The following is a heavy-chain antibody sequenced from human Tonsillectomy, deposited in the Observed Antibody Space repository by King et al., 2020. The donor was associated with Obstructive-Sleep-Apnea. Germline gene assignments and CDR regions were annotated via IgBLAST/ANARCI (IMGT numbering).Heavy chain of an antibody. CDR3: ARAHYDYVWGSPLDY. CDR2: TRNKANSYTT. CDR1: GFTFSDHY. D-gene: IGHD3-16*01. V-gene: IGHV3-72*01. J-gene: IGHJ4*02. Sequence: VQLVESGGGLVQPGGSLRLSCAASGFTFSDHYMDWVRQAPGKGLEWVGRTRNKANSYTTEYAASVKGRFTISRDDSKNSLYLQMNSLKTEDTAVYYCARAHYDYVWGSPLDYRGQGTLVTVSS.